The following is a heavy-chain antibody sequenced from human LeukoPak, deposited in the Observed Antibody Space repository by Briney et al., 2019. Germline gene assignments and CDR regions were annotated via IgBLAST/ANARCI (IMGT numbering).Heavy chain of an antibody. Sequence: GGSLRLSCAASGFTFSDYYMSWIRQAPGKGLEWVAYISSSGSNIYYADSVTGRFTISRDNATNSLYLPMNSLRAEDTAVYYCARDQYYGSGSYYNSYYYYGMDVWGQGTTVTVSS. CDR2: ISSSGSNI. J-gene: IGHJ6*02. V-gene: IGHV3-11*01. CDR3: ARDQYYGSGSYYNSYYYYGMDV. CDR1: GFTFSDYY. D-gene: IGHD3-10*01.